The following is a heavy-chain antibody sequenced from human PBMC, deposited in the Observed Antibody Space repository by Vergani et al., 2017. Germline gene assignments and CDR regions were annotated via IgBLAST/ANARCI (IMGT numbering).Heavy chain of an antibody. CDR2: ISSSSSTI. CDR1: GFTFSSYS. Sequence: EVQLVESGGGLVQPGGSLRLSCAASGFTFSSYSMNWVRQAPGKGLEWVSYISSSSSTIYYADSVKGRFTISRDNAKNSLYLQMNSLRAEDTAVYYCARGADYVWGSYHQFDPWGQGTLVTVSS. D-gene: IGHD3-16*02. CDR3: ARGADYVWGSYHQFDP. J-gene: IGHJ5*02. V-gene: IGHV3-48*01.